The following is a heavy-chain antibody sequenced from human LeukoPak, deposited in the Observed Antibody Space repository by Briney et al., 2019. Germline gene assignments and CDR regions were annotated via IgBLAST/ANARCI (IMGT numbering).Heavy chain of an antibody. J-gene: IGHJ5*02. D-gene: IGHD2-8*01. Sequence: PGGSLRLSCAASGFIFSNNAMNWVRRTPGKGLEWVSSISGNGNEMNYRDSVKGRFTISRDNTRNSLYLQMDSLRVEDTAIYYCVRIPNGASFPNWFDPWGQGTLVTVSS. CDR2: ISGNGNEM. CDR1: GFIFSNNA. CDR3: VRIPNGASFPNWFDP. V-gene: IGHV3-21*01.